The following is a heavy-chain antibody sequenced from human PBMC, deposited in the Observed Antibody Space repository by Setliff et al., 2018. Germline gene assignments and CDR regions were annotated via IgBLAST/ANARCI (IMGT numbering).Heavy chain of an antibody. D-gene: IGHD2-15*01. CDR1: GGSISSHY. CDR2: IYTSGNT. J-gene: IGHJ4*02. V-gene: IGHV4-4*08. Sequence: PSETLSLTCTVSGGSISSHYWSWIRQPPGKGLEWIGHIYTSGNTNYNPSLKSRVTMSVDTSKNQFSLNLNSVTAADTAIYYCARGLNSDSWTFAYWGQGSLVTVSS. CDR3: ARGLNSDSWTFAY.